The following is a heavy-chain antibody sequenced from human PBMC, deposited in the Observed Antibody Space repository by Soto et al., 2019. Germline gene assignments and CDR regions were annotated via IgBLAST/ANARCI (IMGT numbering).Heavy chain of an antibody. CDR1: GGSISSGDYY. J-gene: IGHJ5*02. D-gene: IGHD6-19*01. Sequence: SGTLSLTCTVSGGSISSGDYYWSWIRQPPGKGLEWIGYIYYSGSTYYNPSLKSRVTISVDTSKNQFSLNLSSVTAADTAVYYCARERPDGCKLDPWGQGTLVTVSS. V-gene: IGHV4-30-4*01. CDR2: IYYSGST. CDR3: ARERPDGCKLDP.